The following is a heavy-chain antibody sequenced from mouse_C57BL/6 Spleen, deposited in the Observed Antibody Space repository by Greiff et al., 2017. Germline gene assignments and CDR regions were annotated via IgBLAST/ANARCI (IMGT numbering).Heavy chain of an antibody. CDR1: GYSFTDYY. CDR3: ARSGSGYCLDY. J-gene: IGHJ2*01. CDR2: IYPGSGTT. V-gene: IGHV1-76*01. D-gene: IGHD2-3*01. Sequence: QVHVKQSGAELVRPGASVKLSCKASGYSFTDYYINWVKQRPGKGLEWIARIYPGSGTTYYNEKFKGKATLTAEKSSSTSYMQLSSLTSEDSAVYCCARSGSGYCLDYWGQGTTLTVSS.